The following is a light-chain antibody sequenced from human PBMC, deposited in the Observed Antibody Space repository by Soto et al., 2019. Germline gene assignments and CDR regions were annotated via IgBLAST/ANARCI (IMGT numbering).Light chain of an antibody. CDR3: SSYTSSTTLSVI. CDR2: GVT. CDR1: SSDVGGYNY. V-gene: IGLV2-14*01. Sequence: ALTQPASVSGSPGQSITISCTGTSSDVGGYNYVSWYQQHPGKAPKLMIYGVTNRPSGVSNRFSGSKSGNTASLTISGLQADDEADYYCSSYTSSTTLSVIFGGGTKLTVL. J-gene: IGLJ2*01.